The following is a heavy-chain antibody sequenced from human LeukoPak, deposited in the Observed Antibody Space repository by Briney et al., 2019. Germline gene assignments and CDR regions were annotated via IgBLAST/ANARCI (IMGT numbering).Heavy chain of an antibody. CDR3: ARDANTGSTVMGSYYYYGMDV. CDR2: TYYRSKWYN. V-gene: IGHV6-1*01. J-gene: IGHJ6*02. D-gene: IGHD4-17*01. Sequence: SQTLSLTCAISGDSVSSNSAAWNWIRQSPSRGLEWLGRTYYRSKWYNDYAVSVKSRITINPDTSKNQFSLQLNSVTPEDTAVYYCARDANTGSTVMGSYYYYGMDVWGQGTTVTVSS. CDR1: GDSVSSNSAA.